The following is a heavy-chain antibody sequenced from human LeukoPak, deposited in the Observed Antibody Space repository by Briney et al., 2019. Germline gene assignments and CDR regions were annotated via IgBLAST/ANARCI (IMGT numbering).Heavy chain of an antibody. V-gene: IGHV3-33*01. CDR3: ARDPRGIAVAGTLDY. Sequence: GGSLRLSCAASGFTLSSYGMHWVRQSPGKGLEWVAVIWYDGSKTYYADPVKGRFTVSRDNSKNTMYLKMNSLRAEDTAVYYCARDPRGIAVAGTLDYWGRGTQVTVSS. D-gene: IGHD6-19*01. J-gene: IGHJ4*02. CDR1: GFTLSSYG. CDR2: IWYDGSKT.